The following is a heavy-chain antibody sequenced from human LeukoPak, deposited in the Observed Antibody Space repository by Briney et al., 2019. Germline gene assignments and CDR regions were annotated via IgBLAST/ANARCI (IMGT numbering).Heavy chain of an antibody. D-gene: IGHD3-3*01. V-gene: IGHV1-24*01. Sequence: GASVKVSCKLSGNTLRELPIQWVRQAGGKGLEWMAGFDPENAEIVYAQKFQGRVTMTEDSSTNTAYLELTSLTSDYTALYYCATRGSDFWSGFDYWGQGTQVTVSS. CDR1: GNTLRELP. CDR3: ATRGSDFWSGFDY. CDR2: FDPENAEI. J-gene: IGHJ4*02.